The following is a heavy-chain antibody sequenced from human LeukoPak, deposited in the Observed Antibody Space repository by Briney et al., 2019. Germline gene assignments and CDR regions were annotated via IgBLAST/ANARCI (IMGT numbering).Heavy chain of an antibody. D-gene: IGHD3-10*01. CDR2: RNSNSGNT. J-gene: IGHJ3*02. V-gene: IGHV1-8*03. CDR3: ARGPGVLWFGESPPYGFDI. Sequence: ASVKVSCKASGYPFTSYDINWVRQATGQGLKWMGWRNSNSGNTGYAQKFQGRVTITRNTSITTAYMELSSLRSEDTAVYYCARGPGVLWFGESPPYGFDIWGQGTMVTVSS. CDR1: GYPFTSYD.